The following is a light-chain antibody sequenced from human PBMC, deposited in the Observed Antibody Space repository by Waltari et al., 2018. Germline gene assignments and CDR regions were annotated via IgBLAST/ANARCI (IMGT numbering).Light chain of an antibody. CDR1: QSVLYSSNNKNY. Sequence: DIVMTQSPDSLAVSLGERANINCKSSQSVLYSSNNKNYLAWYQQKPGQPPKLLIYWASNRESGVPDRFSGSGSGTDFTLTISSLQAEDVAVYYCQQYYSSRTFGQGTKVEIK. J-gene: IGKJ1*01. CDR2: WAS. CDR3: QQYYSSRT. V-gene: IGKV4-1*01.